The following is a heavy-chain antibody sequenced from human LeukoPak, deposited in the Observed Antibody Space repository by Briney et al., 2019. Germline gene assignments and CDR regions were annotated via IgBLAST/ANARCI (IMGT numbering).Heavy chain of an antibody. J-gene: IGHJ3*02. Sequence: GGSLRLSCAASGFTFSSYSMNWVRQAPGKGLEWVSVIYSGGSTYYADSVKGRFTISRDNSKNTLYLQMNSLRAEDTAVYYCARDSPHDAFDIWGQGTMVTVSS. CDR1: GFTFSSYS. CDR3: ARDSPHDAFDI. V-gene: IGHV3-53*01. CDR2: IYSGGST.